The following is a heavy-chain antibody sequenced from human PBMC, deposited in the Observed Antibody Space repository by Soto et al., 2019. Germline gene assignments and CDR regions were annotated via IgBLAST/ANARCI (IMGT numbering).Heavy chain of an antibody. CDR2: ISYDDSYK. V-gene: IGHV3-30*18. CDR1: GFTFSTYG. D-gene: IGHD5-18*01. Sequence: PAGSLRLSCAASGFTFSTYGMHWVRQAPGKGLEWVAVISYDDSYKYYADFVKGRFTISRDNSKNTLYLQMNSLRAEDTAVYYCAKDKEGAMVTSYFDYWGQGTLVTVSS. J-gene: IGHJ4*02. CDR3: AKDKEGAMVTSYFDY.